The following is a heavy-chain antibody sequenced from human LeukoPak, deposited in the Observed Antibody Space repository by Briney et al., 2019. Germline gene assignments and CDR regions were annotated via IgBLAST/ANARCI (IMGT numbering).Heavy chain of an antibody. Sequence: PGGSLRLSCAASGFTFSSYAMSWVRQAPGKGLEWVSAISGSGGSTYYADSVKGRFTISRDNSKNTLYLQMNSLRAEDTAVYYCAKRGIAVAGTGGVFDYWGQGTLVTVSS. CDR1: GFTFSSYA. CDR2: ISGSGGST. J-gene: IGHJ4*02. CDR3: AKRGIAVAGTGGVFDY. D-gene: IGHD6-19*01. V-gene: IGHV3-23*01.